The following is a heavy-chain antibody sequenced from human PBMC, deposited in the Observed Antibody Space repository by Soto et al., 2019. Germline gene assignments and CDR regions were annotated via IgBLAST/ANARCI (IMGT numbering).Heavy chain of an antibody. CDR1: GVTFSSYA. J-gene: IGHJ4*02. V-gene: IGHV3-23*01. D-gene: IGHD2-15*01. CDR3: AKDGDISFDY. Sequence: EVQLLESGGGLVQPGGSLRLSCAASGVTFSSYAMSWVRQAPGKGLEWVSAISGSGGSTYYADSVKGRFTISRDNSKNTLYLQMNSLRAVDTAAYYCAKDGDISFDYWGQGTLDTVSS. CDR2: ISGSGGST.